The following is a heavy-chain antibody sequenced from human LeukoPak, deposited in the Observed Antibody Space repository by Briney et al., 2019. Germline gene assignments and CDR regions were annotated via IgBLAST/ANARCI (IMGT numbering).Heavy chain of an antibody. CDR2: ISSGSSYI. CDR1: GFTFSSYS. V-gene: IGHV3-21*01. Sequence: GGSLRLSCAASGFTFSSYSMNWVRQAPGKGLEWVSSISSGSSYIYYADSVKGRFTISRDNAKNSLYLQMNSLRAEDTAVYYCARYDGDYLYYFDYWGQGTLVTVSS. CDR3: ARYDGDYLYYFDY. J-gene: IGHJ4*02. D-gene: IGHD4-17*01.